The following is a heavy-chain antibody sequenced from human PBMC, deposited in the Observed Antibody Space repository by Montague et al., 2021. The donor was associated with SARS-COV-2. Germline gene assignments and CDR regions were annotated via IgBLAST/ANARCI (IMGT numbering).Heavy chain of an antibody. V-gene: IGHV4-39*02. CDR1: SGSIISSGYY. D-gene: IGHD3-10*01. Sequence: SETLSLTCSVSSGSIISSGYYWGWIRQPPGKELEWIGNIYYSGTTYYNPSLQSRGTISVDTSKNHLSLRLSSVTAADTAVYFCAGGMIRVVTTPFDYWGQGSQVTVSS. CDR2: IYYSGTT. CDR3: AGGMIRVVTTPFDY. J-gene: IGHJ4*02.